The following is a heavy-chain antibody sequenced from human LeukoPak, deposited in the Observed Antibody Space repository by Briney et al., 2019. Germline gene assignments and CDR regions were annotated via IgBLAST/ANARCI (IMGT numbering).Heavy chain of an antibody. CDR2: IYHSGST. CDR3: ARDRRGQLQTFDI. CDR1: GGSISSGGYY. Sequence: SQTLSLTCTVSGGSISSGGYYWSWIRQPPGKGLEWIGYIYHSGSTYYNPSLKSRVTISVDRSKNQFSLKLSSVTAADTAVYYCARDRRGQLQTFDIWGQGTMVTVSS. J-gene: IGHJ3*02. D-gene: IGHD6-6*01. V-gene: IGHV4-30-2*01.